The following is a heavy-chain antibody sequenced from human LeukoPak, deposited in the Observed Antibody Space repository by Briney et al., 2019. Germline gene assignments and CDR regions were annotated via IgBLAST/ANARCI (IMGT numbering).Heavy chain of an antibody. CDR2: IYYSGST. D-gene: IGHD1-1*01. CDR3: ARIGKRSWFDP. Sequence: SETLSLTCTVSGDSISGYYWSWIRQPPGKGQEWIGYIYYSGSTNYNPSPKSRVTISVDTSKNKFSLRLSSVTAADTALYYCARIGKRSWFDPWGQGTLVTVSS. CDR1: GDSISGYY. J-gene: IGHJ5*02. V-gene: IGHV4-59*01.